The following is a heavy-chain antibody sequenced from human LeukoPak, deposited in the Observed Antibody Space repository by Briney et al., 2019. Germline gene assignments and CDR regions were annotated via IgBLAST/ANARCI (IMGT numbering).Heavy chain of an antibody. D-gene: IGHD3-16*01. Sequence: GGSLRLSCAASGFTFSSYWMNWARQAPGKGLEWVASINHNGNVSYYVDSVKGRFTISRDNAKNSLYLQMSNLRAEDTAVYFCARGGGLDVWGQGATVTVSS. CDR3: ARGGGLDV. V-gene: IGHV3-7*03. CDR1: GFTFSSYW. CDR2: INHNGNVS. J-gene: IGHJ6*02.